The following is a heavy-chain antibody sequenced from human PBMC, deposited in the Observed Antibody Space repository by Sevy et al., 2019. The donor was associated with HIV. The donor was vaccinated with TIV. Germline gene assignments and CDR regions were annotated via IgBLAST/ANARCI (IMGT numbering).Heavy chain of an antibody. Sequence: SETLSLTCTVYGGSFSADYWTWIRQPPGKGLEWIGEINHSGSTNYNPSLQSRVTISLDTSKNQFSLRLTSVTAADTAVFYCARGYDAGPLIYWGHGTLVTVSS. V-gene: IGHV4-34*01. CDR1: GGSFSADY. J-gene: IGHJ4*01. D-gene: IGHD3-22*01. CDR2: INHSGST. CDR3: ARGYDAGPLIY.